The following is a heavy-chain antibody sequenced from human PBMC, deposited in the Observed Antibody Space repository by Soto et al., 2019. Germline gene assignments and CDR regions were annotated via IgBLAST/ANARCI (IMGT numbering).Heavy chain of an antibody. Sequence: EVQLLESGGGLVQPGGSLRLSCAASGFTFSSYAMNWVRQAPGKGLEWVSAISGSGGSTYYADSVKGRFTTSRDSSKNTLYQQMNSLRAEDTAVYYCAKGNSWSPALVLDIWGQGTMVTVSS. CDR3: AKGNSWSPALVLDI. D-gene: IGHD1-7*01. V-gene: IGHV3-23*01. CDR1: GFTFSSYA. CDR2: ISGSGGST. J-gene: IGHJ3*02.